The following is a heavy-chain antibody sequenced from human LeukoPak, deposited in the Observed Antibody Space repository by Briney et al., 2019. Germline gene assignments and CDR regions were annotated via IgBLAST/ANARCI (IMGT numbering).Heavy chain of an antibody. J-gene: IGHJ4*02. D-gene: IGHD6-13*01. CDR2: ISWNSGSI. V-gene: IGHV3-9*01. CDR3: AKDKSIAAAGTFDY. CDR1: GFTFDDFA. Sequence: SLRLSCEASGFTFDDFAMHWVRQAPGKGLEWVSGISWNSGSIGYADSVKGRFTISRDNAKNSLYLQMNSLRAEDTALYYCAKDKSIAAAGTFDYWGQGTLVTVSS.